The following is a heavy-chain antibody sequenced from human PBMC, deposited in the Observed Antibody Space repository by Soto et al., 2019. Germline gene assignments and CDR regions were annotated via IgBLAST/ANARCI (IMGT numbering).Heavy chain of an antibody. CDR2: IDTTSSDI. CDR1: GFTFSDYT. V-gene: IGHV3-21*01. CDR3: TRDASTAHIPIYFYYYKEV. Sequence: EEQLVESGGGLIKPGGSLRLSCVVSGFTFSDYTLNWVRQAPGRGLEWVSSIDTTSSDIYYADSVKGRFTISRDNAKNSRYLQMYSLTSADTAVYYCTRDASTAHIPIYFYYYKEVWGEGMKVNV. J-gene: IGHJ6*03. D-gene: IGHD2-15*01.